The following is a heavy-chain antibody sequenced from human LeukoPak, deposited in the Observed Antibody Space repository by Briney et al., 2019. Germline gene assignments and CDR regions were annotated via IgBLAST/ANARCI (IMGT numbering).Heavy chain of an antibody. V-gene: IGHV4-34*01. CDR3: ARRGLRYFDWLPYYYYYMDV. Sequence: SETLSLTCAVSGGSFSGYYWSWIRQPPGKGLEWIGEINHSGSTNYNPSLKSRVTISVATSKSQFSLKLSSVTAADTAVYYCARRGLRYFDWLPYYYYYMDVWGKGTTVTISS. CDR1: GGSFSGYY. D-gene: IGHD3-9*01. J-gene: IGHJ6*03. CDR2: INHSGST.